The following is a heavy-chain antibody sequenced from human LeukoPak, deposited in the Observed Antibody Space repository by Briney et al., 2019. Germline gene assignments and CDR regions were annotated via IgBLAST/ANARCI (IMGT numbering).Heavy chain of an antibody. D-gene: IGHD3-22*01. CDR2: IYYSGST. CDR3: ARHGNYYDSSGYNYYFDY. CDR1: GGSISSYY. J-gene: IGHJ4*02. Sequence: KPSETLSLTCTVSGGSISSYYWSRIRQPPGKGLEWIGYIYYSGSTKYNPSLKSRVTISVDTSKNHFSLKLSSVTAADTAVYYCARHGNYYDSSGYNYYFDYWGQGTLGTVSS. V-gene: IGHV4-59*08.